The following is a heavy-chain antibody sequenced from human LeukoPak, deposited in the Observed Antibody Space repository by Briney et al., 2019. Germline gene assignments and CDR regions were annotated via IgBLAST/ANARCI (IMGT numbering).Heavy chain of an antibody. CDR3: ARDPGVTNWFDP. Sequence: ASVKVSCTASGYTFTGHSIHWVRQAPGQGLEWMGWVSPKSGGTKYAQKSQGRVTMTRDTSISTVYMELTSLRSDDTAVYYCARDPGVTNWFDPWGQGTLVTVSS. V-gene: IGHV1-2*02. D-gene: IGHD2-21*02. CDR2: VSPKSGGT. CDR1: GYTFTGHS. J-gene: IGHJ5*02.